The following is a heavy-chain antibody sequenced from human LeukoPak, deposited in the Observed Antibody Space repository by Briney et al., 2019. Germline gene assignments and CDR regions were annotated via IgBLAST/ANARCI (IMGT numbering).Heavy chain of an antibody. CDR2: INVYNGNT. V-gene: IGHV1-18*01. CDR1: GYTFSSYG. J-gene: IGHJ4*02. D-gene: IGHD4-17*01. CDR3: ARRSMTTALSHFDY. Sequence: ASVKVSCKASGYTFSSYGISWVRQAPGQGLEWMGWINVYNGNTNYAQKVQDRVTMTTDTSTSTAFMELGSLRSDDTAVYYCARRSMTTALSHFDYWGQGTLVTVST.